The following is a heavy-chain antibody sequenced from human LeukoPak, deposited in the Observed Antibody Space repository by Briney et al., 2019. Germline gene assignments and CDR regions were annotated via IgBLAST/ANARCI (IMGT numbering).Heavy chain of an antibody. CDR3: ASNRRWYYGMDV. CDR2: ISGSGGST. Sequence: GGSLRLSCAASGFTFSSYAMSWVRQAPGKGLEWVSDISGSGGSTYYADSVKGRFTISRDNSKNTLYLQMNSLRAEDTAVYYCASNRRWYYGMDVWGQGTTVTVSS. V-gene: IGHV3-23*01. J-gene: IGHJ6*02. D-gene: IGHD2/OR15-2a*01. CDR1: GFTFSSYA.